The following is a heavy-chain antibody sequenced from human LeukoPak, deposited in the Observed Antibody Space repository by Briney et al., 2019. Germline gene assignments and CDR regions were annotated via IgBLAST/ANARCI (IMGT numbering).Heavy chain of an antibody. V-gene: IGHV3-23*01. Sequence: LTGGSLRLSCAASGFTFSSYAMSWVRQAPGKGLEWVSAISGSGGSTYYADSVKGRFTISRDNAKNSVYLQMNSLRDEDTAVYYCARDYDTTGRAFDIWGQGTMVTVSS. CDR1: GFTFSSYA. D-gene: IGHD3-22*01. J-gene: IGHJ3*02. CDR3: ARDYDTTGRAFDI. CDR2: ISGSGGST.